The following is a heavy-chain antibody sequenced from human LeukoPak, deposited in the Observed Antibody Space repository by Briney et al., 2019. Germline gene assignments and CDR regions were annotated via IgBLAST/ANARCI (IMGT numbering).Heavy chain of an antibody. CDR1: GGSISSSYW. J-gene: IGHJ4*02. CDR2: IYHSGST. Sequence: SETLSLTCAVSGGSISSSYWWSWVRQPPGKGLEWIGEIYHSGSTNYNPSLKSRVTMSVDTSKNHFSLKLNSVTAADTALYYCARAVLNLDYWGQGTLVTASS. D-gene: IGHD2-8*01. V-gene: IGHV4-4*02. CDR3: ARAVLNLDY.